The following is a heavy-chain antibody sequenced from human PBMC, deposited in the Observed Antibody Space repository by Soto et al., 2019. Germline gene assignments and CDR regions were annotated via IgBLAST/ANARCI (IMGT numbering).Heavy chain of an antibody. V-gene: IGHV4-30-4*01. D-gene: IGHD3-22*01. CDR3: AREPKQNYDSSPWNGGFDS. Sequence: QVHLQESGPGLVKPSQTLSLSCTVSGDSISSPHYYWTWIRQPPGKGLEWVGYIYYTGNNFYNPALKSRVATSADPSTNQLSLKLDSVPDADTAVYFCAREPKQNYDSSPWNGGFDSWGPGNLVTVSS. CDR1: GDSISSPHYY. CDR2: IYYTGNN. J-gene: IGHJ4*02.